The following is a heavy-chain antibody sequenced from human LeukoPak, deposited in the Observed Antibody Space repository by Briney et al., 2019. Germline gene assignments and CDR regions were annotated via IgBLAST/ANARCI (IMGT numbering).Heavy chain of an antibody. V-gene: IGHV3-30-3*01. CDR1: GFTFSSYA. Sequence: PGGSLRLSCAASGFTFSSYAMHWVRQAPGKGLEWVAVISYDGSNKYYADSVKGRFTISRDNSKNTLYLQMNSLRAADTAVYYCASLAYCGGDCYSNFDYWGQGTLVTVSS. CDR2: ISYDGSNK. D-gene: IGHD2-21*02. J-gene: IGHJ4*02. CDR3: ASLAYCGGDCYSNFDY.